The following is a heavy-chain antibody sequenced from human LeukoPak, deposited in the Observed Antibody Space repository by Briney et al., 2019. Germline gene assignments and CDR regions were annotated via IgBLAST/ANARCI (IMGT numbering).Heavy chain of an antibody. CDR1: GFTFNSYA. J-gene: IGHJ4*02. V-gene: IGHV3-48*02. CDR2: ITSSGSTI. D-gene: IGHD6-19*01. CDR3: ARVRGSGWYFDY. Sequence: GGSLRLSCAASGFTFNSYAMTWVRQAPGKGLEWVSYITSSGSTIYYADSVKGRFTISRDNAKNSLYLQMNSLRDEDTAMYYCARVRGSGWYFDYWGQGTLVAVSS.